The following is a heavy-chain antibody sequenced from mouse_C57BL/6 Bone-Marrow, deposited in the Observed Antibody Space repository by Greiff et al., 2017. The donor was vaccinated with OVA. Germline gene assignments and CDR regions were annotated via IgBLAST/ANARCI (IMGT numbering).Heavy chain of an antibody. V-gene: IGHV1-85*01. CDR2: IYPRDGST. CDR1: GYTFTSYD. J-gene: IGHJ2*01. CDR3: ASYDYDRGDY. Sequence: QVQLKESGPELVKPGASVKLSCKASGYTFTSYDINWVKQRPGQGLAWICGIYPRDGSTKYTEQFKGKDTLTVDTSSSTAYMELHSLTSEDAAVYFCASYDYDRGDYWGQGTTLTVSS. D-gene: IGHD2-4*01.